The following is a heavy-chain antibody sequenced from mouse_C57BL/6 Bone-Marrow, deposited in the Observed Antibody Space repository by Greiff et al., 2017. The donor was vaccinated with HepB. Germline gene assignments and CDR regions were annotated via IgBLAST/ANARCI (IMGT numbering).Heavy chain of an antibody. J-gene: IGHJ3*01. D-gene: IGHD2-1*01. Sequence: EVKLVESGGGLVKPGGSLKLSCAASGFTFSSYAMSWVRQTPEKRLEGVATISDGGSYTYYPDNVKGRFTISRDNAKNNLYLQMSHLKSEDTAMYYCARERGNSTWFAYWGQVTLVTVSA. CDR2: ISDGGSYT. V-gene: IGHV5-4*01. CDR1: GFTFSSYA. CDR3: ARERGNSTWFAY.